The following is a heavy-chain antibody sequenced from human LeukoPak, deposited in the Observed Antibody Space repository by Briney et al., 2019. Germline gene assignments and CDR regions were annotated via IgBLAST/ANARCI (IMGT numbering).Heavy chain of an antibody. V-gene: IGHV1-2*06. J-gene: IGHJ4*02. D-gene: IGHD2-15*01. CDR1: GYIFNDYY. Sequence: ASVKVSCKASGYIFNDYYFYWVRQAPGQGLGWMGRINPYSGGTDSAQKFQCSVTMTRNTSISTAFMDLSPLRSDDTALYYCARGEHCGSRSCLRYWGQGTLITVSS. CDR3: ARGEHCGSRSCLRY. CDR2: INPYSGGT.